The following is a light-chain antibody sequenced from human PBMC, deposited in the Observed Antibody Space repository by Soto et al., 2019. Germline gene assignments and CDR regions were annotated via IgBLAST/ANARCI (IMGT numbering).Light chain of an antibody. V-gene: IGKV3-15*01. CDR2: GAS. CDR1: QSVSSN. CDR3: QQYNNWWT. Sequence: IVMTQSPATLSVSPVERATLSCRAGQSVSSNLAWYQQKPGQAPRLLIYGASTRATGIPARFSGSGSGTEFTLTISSLQSEDFAVYYCQQYNNWWTFGQGTKVDIK. J-gene: IGKJ1*01.